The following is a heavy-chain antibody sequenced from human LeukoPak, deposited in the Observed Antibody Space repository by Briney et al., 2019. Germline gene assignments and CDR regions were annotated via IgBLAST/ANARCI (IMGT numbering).Heavy chain of an antibody. CDR2: IYYSGSP. D-gene: IGHD5-12*01. CDR1: GFTFSSYA. J-gene: IGHJ4*02. V-gene: IGHV4-59*12. CDR3: ARASYGSGYDY. Sequence: GSLRLSCAASGFTFSSYAMSWIRQPPGKGLEWIGYIYYSGSPNYNPSLKSRVTISVDTSKNQFSLKLSSVTAADTAVYYCARASYGSGYDYWGQGTLVTVSS.